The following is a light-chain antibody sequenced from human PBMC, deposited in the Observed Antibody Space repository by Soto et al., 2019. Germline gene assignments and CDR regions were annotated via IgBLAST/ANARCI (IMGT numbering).Light chain of an antibody. CDR2: DAS. CDR1: QSVSSF. J-gene: IGKJ2*01. V-gene: IGKV3-11*01. CDR3: QQRTNWPYT. Sequence: EIVLTQSPATLSLSPGERATLSCRASQSVSSFLAWYQQKPGQAPRLLIYDASNRATGFPARFSGSGSGTDFTPTISSLEPEDFAVYYCQQRTNWPYTFGQGTKLEIK.